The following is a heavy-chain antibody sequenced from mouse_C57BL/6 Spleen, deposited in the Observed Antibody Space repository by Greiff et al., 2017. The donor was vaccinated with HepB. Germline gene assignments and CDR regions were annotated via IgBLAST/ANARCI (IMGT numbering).Heavy chain of an antibody. J-gene: IGHJ2*01. V-gene: IGHV1-61*01. Sequence: QVQLQQPGAELVRPGSSVKLSCKASGYTFTSYWMDWVEQRPGQGLEWIGNIYPSDSETHYNQKFKDKATLTVDKSSSTAYMQLSSLTSEDSAVYYCGGGVGGPFDYWGQGTTLTVAS. CDR2: IYPSDSET. D-gene: IGHD1-1*02. CDR3: GGGVGGPFDY. CDR1: GYTFTSYW.